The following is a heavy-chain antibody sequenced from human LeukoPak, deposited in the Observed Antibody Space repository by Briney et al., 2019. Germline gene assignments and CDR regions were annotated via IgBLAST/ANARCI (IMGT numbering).Heavy chain of an antibody. CDR3: AREERDPFTIDY. V-gene: IGHV4-59*01. CDR1: GGSISSYY. Sequence: SETLSLTCTVSGGSISSYYWSWLRQPPGKGLEWIGYIYYSGSTNYNPSLKSRVTISVDTSKNQFSLKLSSVIAADTAVYYCAREERDPFTIDYWGQGTLVTVSS. J-gene: IGHJ4*02. CDR2: IYYSGST.